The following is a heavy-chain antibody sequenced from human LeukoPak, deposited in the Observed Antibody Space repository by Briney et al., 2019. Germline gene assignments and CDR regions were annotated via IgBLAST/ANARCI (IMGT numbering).Heavy chain of an antibody. J-gene: IGHJ5*02. CDR3: ARILYGSGSTAA. CDR1: GYTFTGYY. CDR2: INPNSGGT. D-gene: IGHD3-10*01. V-gene: IGHV1-2*02. Sequence: ASVKVSCKASGYTFTGYYMHWVRQAPEQGLEWMGWINPNSGGTNYAQKFQGRVTMTRDTSISTAYMELSRLRSDDTAVYYCARILYGSGSTAAWGQGTLVTVSS.